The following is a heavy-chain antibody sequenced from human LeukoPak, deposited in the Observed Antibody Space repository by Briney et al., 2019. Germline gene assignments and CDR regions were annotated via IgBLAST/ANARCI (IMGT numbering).Heavy chain of an antibody. CDR2: ITSNGGTT. CDR3: ARGIRWASDY. J-gene: IGHJ4*02. Sequence: PGGSLRPSCAASGFTFSIYGMVWVRQAPGKGLEYVSGITSNGGTTYYGNSVKGRFTISRDNSKDTLYLQMGSLRTEDMAVYYCARGIRWASDYWGQGSLVTVAS. CDR1: GFTFSIYG. D-gene: IGHD4-23*01. V-gene: IGHV3-64*01.